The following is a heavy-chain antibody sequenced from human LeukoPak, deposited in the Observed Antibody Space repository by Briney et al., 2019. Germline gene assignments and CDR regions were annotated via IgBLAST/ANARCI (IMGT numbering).Heavy chain of an antibody. CDR2: IYYSGGT. J-gene: IGHJ4*02. V-gene: IGHV4-30-4*01. CDR3: DRDTAMVGFDY. CDR1: GGSISSGDYY. D-gene: IGHD5-18*01. Sequence: PSETLSLTCTVSGGSISSGDYYWSWIRQPPGKGLEWIGYIYYSGGTYYNPSLKSRVTISVDTSKNQFSLKLSSVTAADTAVYYCDRDTAMVGFDYWGQGTLVTVSS.